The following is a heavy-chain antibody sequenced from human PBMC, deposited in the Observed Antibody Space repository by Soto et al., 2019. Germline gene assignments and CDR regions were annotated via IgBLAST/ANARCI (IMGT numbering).Heavy chain of an antibody. CDR3: ARDRSGSRSIPFDY. CDR2: TYYRSKWYS. J-gene: IGHJ4*02. Sequence: QTLSVTWAISGDSVSSNSAACNWIRLSPSRGLEWLGRTYYRSKWYSVYAPSVKSRISINPDTSKNQFYLKLSSVTAADTAVYYCARDRSGSRSIPFDYWGQGTLVTVYS. V-gene: IGHV6-1*01. CDR1: GDSVSSNSAA. D-gene: IGHD1-26*01.